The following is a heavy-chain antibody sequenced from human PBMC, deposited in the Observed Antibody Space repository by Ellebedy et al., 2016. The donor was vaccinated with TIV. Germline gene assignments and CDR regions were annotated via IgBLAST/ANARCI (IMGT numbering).Heavy chain of an antibody. CDR2: IYYSGST. CDR3: ARQHYGPSSTAHFDY. CDR1: GGSISSSSYY. Sequence: SETLSLXXTVSGGSISSSSYYWGWIRQPPGKGLEWIGSIYYSGSTYYNPSLKSRVTISVDTSKNQFSLKLSSVTAADTAVYYCARQHYGPSSTAHFDYWGQGTLVTVSS. V-gene: IGHV4-39*01. D-gene: IGHD2-2*01. J-gene: IGHJ4*02.